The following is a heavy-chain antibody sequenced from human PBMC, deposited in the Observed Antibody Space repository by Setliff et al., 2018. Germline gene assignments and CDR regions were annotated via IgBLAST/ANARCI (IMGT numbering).Heavy chain of an antibody. CDR3: ARAQYCSGGSCYSSNWFDP. Sequence: SETLSLTCTVSGGSIRSYYWSWIRQPAGKGLEWIGHIYTSGSTSYNPSLKSRVTISVDTSKNQFSLKLSSVTAADTAVFYCARAQYCSGGSCYSSNWFDPWGQGTLVTVSS. V-gene: IGHV4-4*07. CDR2: IYTSGST. CDR1: GGSIRSYY. J-gene: IGHJ5*02. D-gene: IGHD2-15*01.